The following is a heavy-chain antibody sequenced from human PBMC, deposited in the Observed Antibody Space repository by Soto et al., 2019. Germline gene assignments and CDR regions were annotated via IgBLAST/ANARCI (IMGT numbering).Heavy chain of an antibody. CDR1: GDSVSSNSAA. CDR2: TYYRSKWYN. CDR3: ARDQVPHYYYYYGMDV. Sequence: PSQTLSLPCAISGDSVSSNSAAWNWIRQSPSRGLEWLGRTYYRSKWYNDYAVSVKSRITINPDTSKNQFSLQLNSVTPEDTAVYYCARDQVPHYYYYYGMDVWGQGTTVTVSS. J-gene: IGHJ6*02. V-gene: IGHV6-1*01.